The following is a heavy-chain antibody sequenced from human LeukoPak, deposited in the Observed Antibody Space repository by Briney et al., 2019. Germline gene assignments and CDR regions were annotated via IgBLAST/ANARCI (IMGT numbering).Heavy chain of an antibody. D-gene: IGHD1-26*01. V-gene: IGHV4-59*01. J-gene: IGHJ4*02. CDR2: NYYSGST. Sequence: SETLSLTCIVSGGSINSYYWSWIRQPPGKGLEWIGYNYYSGSTNYNPSLKSRVTISVDTSKNQFSLKLNSVTAADTAVYYCARLGSYFDYWGQGTLVTVSS. CDR1: GGSINSYY. CDR3: ARLGSYFDY.